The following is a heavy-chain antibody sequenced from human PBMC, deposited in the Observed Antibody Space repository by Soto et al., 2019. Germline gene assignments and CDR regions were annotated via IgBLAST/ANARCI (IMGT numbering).Heavy chain of an antibody. CDR2: IIPILGIA. D-gene: IGHD2-2*01. CDR3: ARVGGYCSSTSCYAPFDP. Sequence: GASVKVSCKASGGTFSSYTISWVRQAPGQGLEWMGRIIPILGIANYAQKFQGRVTITADKSTSTAYMELSSLRSEDTAVYYCARVGGYCSSTSCYAPFDPWGQGTLVTVSS. CDR1: GGTFSSYT. J-gene: IGHJ5*02. V-gene: IGHV1-69*02.